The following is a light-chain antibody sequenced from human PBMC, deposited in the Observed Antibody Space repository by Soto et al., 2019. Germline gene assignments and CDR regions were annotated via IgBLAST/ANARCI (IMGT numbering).Light chain of an antibody. Sequence: QSVLTQPPSASGTPGQTVTISCSISSPNVGTNPVAWYQQLPGTAPKLLIYTNSQRPLGVPVRFSGSKSGTSASLAISGLRSEDEGDYYCATWDDNVYVFGTGTKVTVL. CDR1: SPNVGTNP. V-gene: IGLV1-44*01. J-gene: IGLJ1*01. CDR2: TNS. CDR3: ATWDDNVYV.